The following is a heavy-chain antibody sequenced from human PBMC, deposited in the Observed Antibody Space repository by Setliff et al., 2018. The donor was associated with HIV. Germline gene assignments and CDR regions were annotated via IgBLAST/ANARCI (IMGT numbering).Heavy chain of an antibody. CDR1: GFTFNTYG. J-gene: IGHJ6*02. Sequence: GGSLRLSCAASGFTFNTYGMHWVRQAPGKGLEWVAFIRYDGSNKYYADSVTGRFTISRDNAKNSLYLQMNSLRAEDTTLYYCVRGCLTTICDHSFYLDVWGPEATVTVFS. CDR2: IRYDGSNK. CDR3: VRGCLTTICDHSFYLDV. V-gene: IGHV3-30*02. D-gene: IGHD3-22*01.